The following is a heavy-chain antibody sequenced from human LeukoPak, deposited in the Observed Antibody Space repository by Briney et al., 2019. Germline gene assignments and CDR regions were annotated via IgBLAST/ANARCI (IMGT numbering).Heavy chain of an antibody. CDR2: IYYSGTT. Sequence: SETLSLTCSVSGDTIRTSVHFWDWIRQPPGKGLEWIGSIYYSGTTYHNPSLKSRVTISVDTSINQFSLKMTSLTAADTAFYYCARDGQGGTDYWGQGILVTVSS. V-gene: IGHV4-39*07. CDR1: GDTIRTSVHF. CDR3: ARDGQGGTDY. J-gene: IGHJ4*02.